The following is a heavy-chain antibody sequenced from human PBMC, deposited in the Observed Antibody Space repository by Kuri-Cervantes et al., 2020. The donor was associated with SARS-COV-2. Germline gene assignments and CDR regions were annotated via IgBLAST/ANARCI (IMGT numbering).Heavy chain of an antibody. D-gene: IGHD2-15*01. CDR3: AKDVAPDCSGPSCYLDY. CDR2: IWYDGSNK. V-gene: IGHV3-33*06. Sequence: LSLTCAASGFTFSSYGMHWVRQAPGKGLEWVAVIWYDGSNKYYADSVKGRFTISRDNSKNTLYLQMNTMRPEDTAIYYCAKDVAPDCSGPSCYLDYWGQGNLVTVSS. CDR1: GFTFSSYG. J-gene: IGHJ4*02.